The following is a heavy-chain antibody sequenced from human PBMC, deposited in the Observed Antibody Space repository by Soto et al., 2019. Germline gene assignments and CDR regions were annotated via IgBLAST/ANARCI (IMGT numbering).Heavy chain of an antibody. Sequence: ASVKVSCKASGYTFTSYGISWVRQAPGQGLEWMGWISAYNGNTNYAQKLQDRATMTTDTSTTKACMKLRSLRSHDTAVYYCARTIFSDIVVVPAAWTGMDVWGQGTTVTVSS. CDR2: ISAYNGNT. J-gene: IGHJ6*02. CDR3: ARTIFSDIVVVPAAWTGMDV. CDR1: GYTFTSYG. D-gene: IGHD2-2*01. V-gene: IGHV1-18*01.